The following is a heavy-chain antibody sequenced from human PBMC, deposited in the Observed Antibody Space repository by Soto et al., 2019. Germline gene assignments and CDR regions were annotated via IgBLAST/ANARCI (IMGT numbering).Heavy chain of an antibody. CDR2: IDPKSGGT. CDR1: GYTFTGYY. V-gene: IGHV1-2*02. J-gene: IGHJ3*02. CDR3: ARALGPYYDFFDI. Sequence: GASVKVSCKASGYTFTGYYMHWARQAPGQGLEWMGWIDPKSGGTNYAQRFQGRVTMTGDTSFSTAYMELSRLRSDDTAVYYCARALGPYYDFFDIWGQGTMVTVSS. D-gene: IGHD3-3*01.